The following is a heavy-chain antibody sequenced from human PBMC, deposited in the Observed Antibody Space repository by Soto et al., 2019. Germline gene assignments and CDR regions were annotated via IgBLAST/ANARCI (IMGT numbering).Heavy chain of an antibody. CDR3: ARHYVFNDTGSSDDYAL. J-gene: IGHJ6*02. Sequence: PSAMRSLTCTFSGNSNTSSRYCLRWFRQPPGKGLEWIGSIYYSGYTYYNPSLKSRVTISVDTSTNQFSLKLSTVTAADTAVYYCARHYVFNDTGSSDDYALWVHGT. V-gene: IGHV4-39*01. D-gene: IGHD5-12*01. CDR1: GNSNTSSRYC. CDR2: IYYSGYT.